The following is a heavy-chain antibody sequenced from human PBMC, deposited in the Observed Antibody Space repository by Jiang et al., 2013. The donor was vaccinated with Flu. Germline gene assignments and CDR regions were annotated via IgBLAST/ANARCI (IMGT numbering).Heavy chain of an antibody. J-gene: IGHJ4*02. Sequence: QLVESGGGVVQPGRSLTLSCVGSGFTFRAYGMHWVRQAPGKGLEWVAVIANDASNQNYADSVQGRFTITRDNAANTLYLHMNFLRTEDTALYYCAKEFTAWGHFDYWGQGVPVTVSS. CDR3: AKEFTAWGHFDY. V-gene: IGHV3-30*18. D-gene: IGHD7-27*01. CDR1: GFTFRAYG. CDR2: IANDASNQ.